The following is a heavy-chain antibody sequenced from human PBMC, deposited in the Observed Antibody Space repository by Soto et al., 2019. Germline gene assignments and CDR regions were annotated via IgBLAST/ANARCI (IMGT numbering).Heavy chain of an antibody. D-gene: IGHD3-22*01. CDR3: ARGWGYDSTDYYYAY. V-gene: IGHV1-69*01. CDR1: GGGFNRHT. J-gene: IGHJ4*02. Sequence: QVQLVQSGAEVRKPGSSVRVSCKASGGGFNRHTISWVRQAPGQGLEWMGGIIPIFGTANHAQKFQGRVTIIADESTSTVYIELSSLRSDDTAIYYCARGWGYDSTDYYYAYWGQGTLVIVSS. CDR2: IIPIFGTA.